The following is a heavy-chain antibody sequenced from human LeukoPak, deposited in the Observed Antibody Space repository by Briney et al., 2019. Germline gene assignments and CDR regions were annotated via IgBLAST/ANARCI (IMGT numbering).Heavy chain of an antibody. D-gene: IGHD6-19*01. CDR1: GFTFSSYA. Sequence: GGSLRLSCVASGFTFSSYAMSWVRQAPGKGLEWVSVVSGSGGSTYYADSVKGRFTISRYDSKNTPYLQMNSLRAEDTDIYYCAKDLSFKQWLAAFDYWGQGTLVTVSS. CDR3: AKDLSFKQWLAAFDY. CDR2: VSGSGGST. J-gene: IGHJ4*02. V-gene: IGHV3-23*01.